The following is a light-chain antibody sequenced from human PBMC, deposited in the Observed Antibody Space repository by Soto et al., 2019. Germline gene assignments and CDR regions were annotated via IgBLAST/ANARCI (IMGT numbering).Light chain of an antibody. J-gene: IGLJ3*02. CDR2: LNSDGSH. CDR1: SGHSSYA. Sequence: QPVLTQSPSASASLGASVKLTCTLSSGHSSYAIAWHQQQPEKGPRYLMKLNSDGSHSKGDGIPDRFSGSSSGAERYLTISSLHSEDEGDYYCQTWGTGNWEFGGGTKVTVL. V-gene: IGLV4-69*01. CDR3: QTWGTGNWE.